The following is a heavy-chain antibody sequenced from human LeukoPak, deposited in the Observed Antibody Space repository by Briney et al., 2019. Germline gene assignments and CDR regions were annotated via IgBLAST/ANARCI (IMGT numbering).Heavy chain of an antibody. CDR2: MNPNSGNT. V-gene: IGHV1-8*01. J-gene: IGHJ4*02. CDR3: ARERYYDSSGPIDY. D-gene: IGHD3-22*01. CDR1: GYTFTSYD. Sequence: ASVKVSCKASGYTFTSYDINWVRQATGQGLEWMGWMNPNSGNTGYAQKFQGRVTMTRDTSISTAYMELSRLRSDDTAVYYCARERYYDSSGPIDYWGQGTLVTVSS.